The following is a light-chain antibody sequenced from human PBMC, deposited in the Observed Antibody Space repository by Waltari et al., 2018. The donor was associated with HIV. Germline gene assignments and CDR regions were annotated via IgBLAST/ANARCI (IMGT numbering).Light chain of an antibody. V-gene: IGLV1-40*01. Sequence: QSELTQPPSVSGAPGQTVTISCTGSSSNIGARENFDVHWYQQLPGTAPKLLIYGNNNRPSGVPDRFSGSKSGASASLAITGLQAEDEADYYCQSYDTRLSGSVFGGGTKLTVL. CDR1: SSNIGARENFD. CDR3: QSYDTRLSGSV. J-gene: IGLJ3*02. CDR2: GNN.